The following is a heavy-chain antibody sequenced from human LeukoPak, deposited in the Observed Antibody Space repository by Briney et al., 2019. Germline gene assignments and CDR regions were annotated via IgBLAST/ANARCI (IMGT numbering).Heavy chain of an antibody. J-gene: IGHJ4*02. CDR1: GFPFSSYA. V-gene: IGHV3-23*01. CDR3: AKEGPTGTTKFDY. CDR2: ISENGSTT. D-gene: IGHD1-1*01. Sequence: PGGSLRVSCAASGFPFSSYAMSWLRQAPGKRLEWVSAISENGSTTYYADSVKGRSTISRDNCKNTLSLQLNSLRAEDTAVYYCAKEGPTGTTKFDYWGQGTLVTVSS.